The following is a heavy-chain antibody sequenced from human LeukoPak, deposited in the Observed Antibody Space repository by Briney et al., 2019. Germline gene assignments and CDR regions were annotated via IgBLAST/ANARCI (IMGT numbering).Heavy chain of an antibody. CDR1: GGSISSASYY. V-gene: IGHV4-61*02. CDR2: IYTSGST. J-gene: IGHJ5*02. CDR3: ARGGNYWPEWWFDP. Sequence: SETLSLTCSVSGGSISSASYYWSWIRQPAGKGLEWIGRIYTSGSTNYNPSLKSRVTISVDTSKNQFSLKLSSVTAADTAVYYCARGGNYWPEWWFDPWGRGTLVSVSS. D-gene: IGHD1-26*01.